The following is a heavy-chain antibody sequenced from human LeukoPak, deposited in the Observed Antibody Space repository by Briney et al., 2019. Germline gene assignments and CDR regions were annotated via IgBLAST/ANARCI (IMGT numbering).Heavy chain of an antibody. V-gene: IGHV4-4*07. CDR1: GGSISSYY. CDR3: ARVSDDSSGYYYYYYMDV. CDR2: IYTSGST. D-gene: IGHD3-22*01. Sequence: SETLSLTCTVSGGSISSYYWGWIRQPAGKGLEWIGRIYTSGSTNYNPSLKSRVTMSVDTSKNQFSLKLSSVTAADTAVYYCARVSDDSSGYYYYYYMDVWGKGTTVTVSS. J-gene: IGHJ6*03.